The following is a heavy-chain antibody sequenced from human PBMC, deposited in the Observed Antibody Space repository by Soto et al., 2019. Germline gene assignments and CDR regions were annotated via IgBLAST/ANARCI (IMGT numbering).Heavy chain of an antibody. CDR2: VSDDGSNK. J-gene: IGHJ3*01. Sequence: QVQLVESGGGVVQPGRSLRLSCAASGFTFRTSGMHWVRQAPGKGLEWVAVVSDDGSNKYNIASVEGRFTISRDNSKNTLHLERNSLRTEGTAVYYWANGGGYRFGTKDSVDFWGQGTMVTVSS. CDR3: ANGGGYRFGTKDSVDF. V-gene: IGHV3-30*18. D-gene: IGHD5-18*01. CDR1: GFTFRTSG.